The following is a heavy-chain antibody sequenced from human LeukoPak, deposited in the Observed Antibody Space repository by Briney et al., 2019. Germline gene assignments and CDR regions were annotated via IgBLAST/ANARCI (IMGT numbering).Heavy chain of an antibody. CDR3: ARVSGYSYGNFDY. CDR1: GDSISSGSYY. Sequence: SETLSLTCTVSGDSISSGSYYWALFGKPPGKGLEWIGSIYYSGSPYYNPSLKSRVTISVDTSKNQFFLNLSFVTAADTAVYYCARVSGYSYGNFDYWGQGALVTVSS. J-gene: IGHJ4*02. V-gene: IGHV4-39*07. CDR2: IYYSGSP. D-gene: IGHD5-18*01.